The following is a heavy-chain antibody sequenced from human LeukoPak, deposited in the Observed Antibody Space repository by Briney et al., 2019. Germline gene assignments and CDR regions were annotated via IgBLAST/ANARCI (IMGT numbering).Heavy chain of an antibody. CDR3: ARTSASYYYYMDV. D-gene: IGHD3-3*01. CDR1: GGSISSYY. CDR2: LYYSGST. V-gene: IGHV4-59*01. J-gene: IGHJ6*03. Sequence: SETLSLTCTVSGGSISSYYWSWIRQPPGKGLEWIGYLYYSGSTNYNPSLKSRVTISLDTSKNQFSLKVSSVTAADTAVYYCARTSASYYYYMDVWGKGTTVTISS.